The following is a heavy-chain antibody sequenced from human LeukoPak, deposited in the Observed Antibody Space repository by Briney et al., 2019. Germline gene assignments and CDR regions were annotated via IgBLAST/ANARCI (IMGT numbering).Heavy chain of an antibody. V-gene: IGHV3-9*01. CDR1: GFTFDDYA. CDR2: ISWNSGSI. Sequence: GGSLRLSCAASGFTFDDYAMHWVRQAPGKGLEWVSGISWNSGSIGYADSVKGRFTISRDNAKNSLYLQMNSLRAEDTALYYCARVGATDASDIWGQGTMVTVSS. CDR3: ARVGATDASDI. D-gene: IGHD1-26*01. J-gene: IGHJ3*02.